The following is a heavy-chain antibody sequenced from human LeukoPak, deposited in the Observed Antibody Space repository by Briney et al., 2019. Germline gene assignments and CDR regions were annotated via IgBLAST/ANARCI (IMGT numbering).Heavy chain of an antibody. J-gene: IGHJ5*02. CDR1: GFTFSSYS. V-gene: IGHV3-48*01. CDR2: ISSSSSTI. CDR3: ARGPPYYDFWSGSPWFDP. D-gene: IGHD3-3*01. Sequence: PGGSLRLSCAASGFTFSSYSMHWVRQAPGKGPEWVSYISSSSSTIYYADSVKGRFTISRDNAKNSLYLQTNSLRAEDTAVYYCARGPPYYDFWSGSPWFDPWGQGTLVTVPS.